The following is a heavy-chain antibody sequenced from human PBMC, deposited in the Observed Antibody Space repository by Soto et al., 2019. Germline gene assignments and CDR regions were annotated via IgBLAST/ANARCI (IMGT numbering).Heavy chain of an antibody. V-gene: IGHV1-8*01. CDR2: MNPNSGNT. CDR3: ARGHPYDFWSGYYTNYYYYGMDV. Sequence: ASVKVSCKASGYTFTSYDINWVRQATGQGLEWMGWMNPNSGNTGYAQKFQGRVTMTRNTPISTAYMELSSLRSEDTAVYYCARGHPYDFWSGYYTNYYYYGMDVWGQGTTVTVSS. D-gene: IGHD3-3*01. CDR1: GYTFTSYD. J-gene: IGHJ6*02.